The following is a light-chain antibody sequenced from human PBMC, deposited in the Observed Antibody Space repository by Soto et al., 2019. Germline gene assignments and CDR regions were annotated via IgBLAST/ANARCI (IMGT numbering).Light chain of an antibody. CDR3: QQCSNWPPIT. CDR2: GVS. Sequence: EIVMTQSPATLSVSPGESVTLSCRASQSVGTNLAWYQQKPGQAPSLLIYGVSTRATGIPTRFSGSGSGTDFTLTISSVEPEDFAVYYCQQCSNWPPITFGQGTRLEIK. V-gene: IGKV3-15*01. CDR1: QSVGTN. J-gene: IGKJ5*01.